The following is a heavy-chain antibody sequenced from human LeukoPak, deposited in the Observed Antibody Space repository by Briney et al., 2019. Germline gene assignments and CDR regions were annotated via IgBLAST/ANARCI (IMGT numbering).Heavy chain of an antibody. CDR3: ASTTYRRGRYNFDY. CDR1: GDSINSYY. D-gene: IGHD6-19*01. J-gene: IGHJ4*02. Sequence: PSETLSLTCTVSGDSINSYYWSWIRQPPEKGQEWIGYIYYSGSTNYNPSVKSRVTISVDTSKKQFSLKLSSVIAADTAVYYCASTTYRRGRYNFDYWGQGTLVTVSS. CDR2: IYYSGST. V-gene: IGHV4-59*01.